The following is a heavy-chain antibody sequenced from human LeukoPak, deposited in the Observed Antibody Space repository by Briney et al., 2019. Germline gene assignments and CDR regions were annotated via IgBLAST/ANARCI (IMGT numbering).Heavy chain of an antibody. V-gene: IGHV3-23*01. J-gene: IGHJ1*01. D-gene: IGHD2-15*01. CDR1: GFTFSSYA. CDR3: AQQLGYCSGGTCYFTY. CDR2: ISNSSGDT. Sequence: GGSLRLSCAASGFTFSSYAMSWVRQAPGKGLEWVAAISNSSGDTFYSDSGKGRFTIARDNSKNTLYLQMNSLRVDDTAVYYCAQQLGYCSGGTCYFTYWGQGTLVTVSS.